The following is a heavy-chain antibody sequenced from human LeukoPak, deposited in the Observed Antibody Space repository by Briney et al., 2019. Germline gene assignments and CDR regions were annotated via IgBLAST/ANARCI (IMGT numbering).Heavy chain of an antibody. Sequence: SVKVSCKASGGTFSSYAISWVRQAPGQGLEWMGGIIPIFGTANYAQKFQGRVTITADESTSTAYMELSSLRSEDTAVYYCAAKVVPAAMGFDPWGQGTLVTVSS. J-gene: IGHJ5*02. CDR2: IIPIFGTA. CDR1: GGTFSSYA. D-gene: IGHD2-2*01. V-gene: IGHV1-69*13. CDR3: AAKVVPAAMGFDP.